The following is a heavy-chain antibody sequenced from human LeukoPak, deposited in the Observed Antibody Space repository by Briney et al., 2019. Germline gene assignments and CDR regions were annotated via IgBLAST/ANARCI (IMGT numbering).Heavy chain of an antibody. V-gene: IGHV1-8*01. J-gene: IGHJ3*02. CDR1: GYTFTSYD. Sequence: ASVKVSCKASGYTFTSYDINWVRQATGQGLEWMGWMNPNSGNTGYAQKFQGRVTMTRNTSISTAYMELSSLRSEDTAVYYCARGRGYCSSTSCYGDAFDIWGQGTMVTVSS. CDR3: ARGRGYCSSTSCYGDAFDI. D-gene: IGHD2-2*01. CDR2: MNPNSGNT.